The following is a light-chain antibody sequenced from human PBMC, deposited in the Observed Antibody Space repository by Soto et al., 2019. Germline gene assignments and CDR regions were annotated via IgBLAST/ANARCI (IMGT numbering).Light chain of an antibody. CDR2: GAS. V-gene: IGKV3-20*01. CDR3: QQYGSSPWT. Sequence: EIVLTQSPGTLSLSPGERATLSCRASQSVSSSYLAWYQQKPGQAPRLLIYGASSRATVIPDRFSGSGSGTGFTLTISRLQTEDFAVDYCQQYGSSPWTFGQGTKVEIK. J-gene: IGKJ1*01. CDR1: QSVSSSY.